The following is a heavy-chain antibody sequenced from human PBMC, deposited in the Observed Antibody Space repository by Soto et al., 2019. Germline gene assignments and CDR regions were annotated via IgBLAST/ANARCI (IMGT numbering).Heavy chain of an antibody. CDR2: LYYTGST. CDR3: ARGGGYDFRSSQAPPIDV. J-gene: IGHJ6*02. Sequence: SETLSLTCNVSGGSISDFYWSWIRQSPAKRLEWIGYLYYTGSTNYNPALKSRVTISLDTSKTQFSLKLGSVTAADTAVYYCARGGGYDFRSSQAPPIDVWGQGTTVTVSS. CDR1: GGSISDFY. D-gene: IGHD3-3*01. V-gene: IGHV4-59*01.